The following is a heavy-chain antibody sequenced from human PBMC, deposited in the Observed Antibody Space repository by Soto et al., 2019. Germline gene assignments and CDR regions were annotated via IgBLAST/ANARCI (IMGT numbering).Heavy chain of an antibody. D-gene: IGHD3-10*01. CDR1: GFTFSSYG. V-gene: IGHV3-33*01. J-gene: IGHJ3*02. CDR2: IWYDGSNK. CDR3: AREIIEAGVDSDAFDI. Sequence: QVQLVESGGGVVQPGRSLRLSCAASGFTFSSYGMHWVRQAPGKGLEWVAVIWYDGSNKYYADSVKGRFTISRDNSKNTLYLQMKSLRAEDTAVYYCAREIIEAGVDSDAFDIWGQGTMVTVSS.